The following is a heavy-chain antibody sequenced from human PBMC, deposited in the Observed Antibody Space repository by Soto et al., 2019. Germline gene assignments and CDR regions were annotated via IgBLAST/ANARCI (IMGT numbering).Heavy chain of an antibody. CDR3: ASGEQQLVWGGNWFDP. CDR1: GDSVSSNSAA. J-gene: IGHJ5*02. V-gene: IGHV6-1*01. Sequence: SQTLSLTCAISGDSVSSNSAAWNWIRQSPSRGLEWLGRTYYRSKWYNDYAVSVKSRITINPDTSKNQFSLQLNSVTPEDTAVYYCASGEQQLVWGGNWFDPWGPGTLVTV. CDR2: TYYRSKWYN. D-gene: IGHD6-13*01.